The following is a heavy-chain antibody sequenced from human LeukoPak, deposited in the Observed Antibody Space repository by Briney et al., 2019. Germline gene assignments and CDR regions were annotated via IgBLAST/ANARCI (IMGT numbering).Heavy chain of an antibody. D-gene: IGHD6-6*01. CDR3: ASSSADHYYYYYGMDV. Sequence: ASVKVPCKASGGTFSSYAISWVRQAPGQGLEWMGGIIPIFGTANYAQKFQGRVTITADESTSTAYMELSSLRSEDTAVYYCASSSADHYYYYYGMDVWGKGTTVTVSS. CDR1: GGTFSSYA. J-gene: IGHJ6*04. V-gene: IGHV1-69*13. CDR2: IIPIFGTA.